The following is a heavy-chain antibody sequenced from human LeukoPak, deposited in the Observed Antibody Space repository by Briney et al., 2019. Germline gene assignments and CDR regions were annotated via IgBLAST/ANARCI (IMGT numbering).Heavy chain of an antibody. CDR2: ISSSSSTI. D-gene: IGHD1-26*01. CDR3: ARGDSGSYYFDY. V-gene: IGHV3-48*04. CDR1: GFTFSSNS. J-gene: IGHJ4*02. Sequence: GGSLRLSCAAFGFTFSSNSMNWVRQAPGKGLEWVSYISSSSSTIYYADSVKGRFTISRDNAKNSLYLQMNSLRGEDRAVYYCARGDSGSYYFDYWGQGTLVSVSS.